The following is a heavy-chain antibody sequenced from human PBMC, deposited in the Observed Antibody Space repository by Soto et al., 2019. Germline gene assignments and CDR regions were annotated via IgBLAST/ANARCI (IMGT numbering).Heavy chain of an antibody. J-gene: IGHJ6*03. CDR3: ARDPVGNYYMDV. CDR2: IWYDGSNK. Sequence: QVQLVESGGGVAQPGRSLRLSCAASGFTFSSYGMHWVRQAPGKGLEWVAVIWYDGSNKYYADSVKGRFTISRDNSKNTLYLQMNSLRAEDTAVYYCARDPVGNYYMDVWGKGTTVTVSS. D-gene: IGHD7-27*01. V-gene: IGHV3-33*01. CDR1: GFTFSSYG.